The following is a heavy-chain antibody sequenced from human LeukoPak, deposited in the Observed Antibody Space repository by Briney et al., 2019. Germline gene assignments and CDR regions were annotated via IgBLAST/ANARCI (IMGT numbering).Heavy chain of an antibody. CDR1: GFTFDDYG. V-gene: IGHV3-20*04. Sequence: SGGSLRLSCAASGFTFDDYGMSWVRHAPGKGLEWVSGINWNGGSTGYADSVKGRFTISRDNAKNSLYLQMKSLRAEDTAVYYCARGRGRTGLWSVYYMDVWGKGTTVTISS. D-gene: IGHD4/OR15-4a*01. J-gene: IGHJ6*03. CDR2: INWNGGST. CDR3: ARGRGRTGLWSVYYMDV.